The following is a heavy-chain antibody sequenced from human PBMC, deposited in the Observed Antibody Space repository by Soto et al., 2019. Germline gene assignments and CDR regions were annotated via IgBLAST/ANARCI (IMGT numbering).Heavy chain of an antibody. CDR3: ARADSSSWYFSTAEYFQH. Sequence: ASVKVSCKASGYTFASNAMQWVRQAPGQRLEWMGWINAGNGNTKYSQKFQGRVTITRDTSASTAYMELSSLRSEDTAVYYCARADSSSWYFSTAEYFQHWGQGTLVTVSS. CDR2: INAGNGNT. V-gene: IGHV1-3*01. J-gene: IGHJ1*01. D-gene: IGHD6-13*01. CDR1: GYTFASNA.